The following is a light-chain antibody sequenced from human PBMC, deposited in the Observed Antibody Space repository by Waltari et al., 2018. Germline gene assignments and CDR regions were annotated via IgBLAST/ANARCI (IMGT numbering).Light chain of an antibody. V-gene: IGLV3-10*01. J-gene: IGLJ1*01. Sequence: SYELTQAPSVSVSPGQTARITCSGDALPKKYAYWYQQKSGQAPGLVIYEESKRPSGIPERFSGSSSGTMATLTISGAQVEDEADYYCYSTDSSGNHYVFGTGTKVTVL. CDR2: EES. CDR1: ALPKKY. CDR3: YSTDSSGNHYV.